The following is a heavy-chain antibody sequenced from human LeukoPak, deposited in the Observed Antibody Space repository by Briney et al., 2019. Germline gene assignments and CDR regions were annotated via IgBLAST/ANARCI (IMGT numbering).Heavy chain of an antibody. CDR3: ARNFAELSPAFDI. CDR1: GGSISSGGYS. CDR2: IYHSGST. V-gene: IGHV4-30-2*01. D-gene: IGHD3-10*01. J-gene: IGHJ3*02. Sequence: PSETLSLTCAVSGGSISSGGYSWSWIRQPPGKGLEWIGYIYHSGSTYYNPSLKSRVTISVDRSKNQFSLKLSSVTAADTAVYYCARNFAELSPAFDIWGQGTMVTVSS.